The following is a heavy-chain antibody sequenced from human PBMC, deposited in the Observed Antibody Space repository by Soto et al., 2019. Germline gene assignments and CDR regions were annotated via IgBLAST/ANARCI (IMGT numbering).Heavy chain of an antibody. CDR1: GFTFCNAW. J-gene: IGHJ4*02. V-gene: IGHV3-15*07. CDR2: IKSKTGGGTT. D-gene: IGHD3-22*01. CDR3: TTDSGSGYYPTYYFDY. Sequence: EVQLVESGGGLVKPGGSLRLSCAASGFTFCNAWMNWVRQAPGKGLGWVGRIKSKTGGGTTDYAAPVKGRFTTSRDDSKNTHYLQMNSLKTEDTAVYYCTTDSGSGYYPTYYFDYWGQGTLVTVSS.